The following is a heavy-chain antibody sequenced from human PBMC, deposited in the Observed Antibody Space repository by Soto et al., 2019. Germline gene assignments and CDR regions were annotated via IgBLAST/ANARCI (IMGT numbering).Heavy chain of an antibody. V-gene: IGHV4-31*03. CDR3: AKDRPRRTSGYFLDY. CDR2: IYYSGST. Sequence: TSETLSLTCTVSGGSISSGGYYWSWIRQHPGKGLEWIGYIYYSGSTYYNPSLKSRVTISVDTSKNQFSLKLSSVTAADTAVYYCAKDRPRRTSGYFLDYWGQGTLVTVSS. CDR1: GGSISSGGYY. D-gene: IGHD5-18*01. J-gene: IGHJ4*02.